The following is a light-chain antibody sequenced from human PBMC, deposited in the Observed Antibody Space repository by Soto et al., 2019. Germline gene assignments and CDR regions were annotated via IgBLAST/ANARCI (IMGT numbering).Light chain of an antibody. J-gene: IGKJ2*01. CDR2: AAS. CDR3: HQYADSPQT. Sequence: EFVLTQSPGTLSLSPGERATLSCRASQSVSSSFLAWYQQKPGQAPRLLIHAASTGATGIPARFRGSGSGTDFTLTISSLEPEDSAVYFCHQYADSPQTFGQGTKVDIK. V-gene: IGKV3-20*01. CDR1: QSVSSSF.